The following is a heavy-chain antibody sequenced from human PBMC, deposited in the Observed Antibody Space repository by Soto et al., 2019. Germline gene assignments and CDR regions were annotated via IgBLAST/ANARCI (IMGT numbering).Heavy chain of an antibody. CDR1: GFTFSSYA. J-gene: IGHJ4*02. D-gene: IGHD3-22*01. CDR2: ISYDGSNK. CDR3: VRGDGDYYDGNGYLGRH. V-gene: IGHV3-30-3*01. Sequence: PGGSLRLSCEASGFTFSSYAMHWVRQAPGKGLGWVAVISYDGSNKYYADSVKGRFTISRDNSKNTLYLQLNSLRAEDTAVYYCVRGDGDYYDGNGYLGRHWGQGTLVTVSS.